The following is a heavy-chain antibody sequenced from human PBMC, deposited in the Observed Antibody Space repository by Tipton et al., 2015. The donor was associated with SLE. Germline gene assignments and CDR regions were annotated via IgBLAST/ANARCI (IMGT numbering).Heavy chain of an antibody. CDR1: GFTFSSYG. CDR3: AKDRVQMTMVVRSDAFDI. Sequence: SGFTFSSYGMHWVRQAPGKGLEWVSAISGSGGSTYYADSVKGRFTISRDNSKNTLYLQMNSLRAEDTAVYYCAKDRVQMTMVVRSDAFDIWGQGTMVTVSS. J-gene: IGHJ3*02. V-gene: IGHV3-23*01. D-gene: IGHD4-23*01. CDR2: ISGSGGST.